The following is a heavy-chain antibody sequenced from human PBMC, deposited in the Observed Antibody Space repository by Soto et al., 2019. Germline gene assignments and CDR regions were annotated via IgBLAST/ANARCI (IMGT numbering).Heavy chain of an antibody. CDR2: ISSSSSYI. J-gene: IGHJ5*02. V-gene: IGHV3-21*01. CDR3: ARDPIPRAPFDP. Sequence: GSLRLSCAASGFTFSSYAMSWVRQAPGKGLEWVSSISSSSSYIYYADSVKGRFTISRDNAKNSLYLQMNSLRAEDTAVYYCARDPIPRAPFDPWGQGTLVTVSS. CDR1: GFTFSSYA.